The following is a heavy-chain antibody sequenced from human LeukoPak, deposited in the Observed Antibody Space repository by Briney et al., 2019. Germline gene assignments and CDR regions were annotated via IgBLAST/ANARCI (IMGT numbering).Heavy chain of an antibody. D-gene: IGHD5-24*01. Sequence: GGSLRLSCAASGFIFSSYWMHWVRQAPGKGLEWVSSISSSSSYIYYADSVKGRFTISRDNAKNSLYLQMNSLRAEDTAVYYCARAGVYGYNAFDYWGQGTLVTVSS. V-gene: IGHV3-21*01. CDR1: GFIFSSYW. CDR2: ISSSSSYI. J-gene: IGHJ4*02. CDR3: ARAGVYGYNAFDY.